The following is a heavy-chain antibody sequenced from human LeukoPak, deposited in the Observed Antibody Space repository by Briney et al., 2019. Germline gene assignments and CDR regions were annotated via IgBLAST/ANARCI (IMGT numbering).Heavy chain of an antibody. D-gene: IGHD4-23*01. CDR1: GFAFSRYT. CDR2: ISSTSIYV. J-gene: IGHJ6*03. CDR3: ARGRRVYGGNPNYYYYYMDV. Sequence: PGGSLRLSCTASGFAFSRYTMNWVRQAPGKGLEWVSSISSTSIYVYYADSVRGRFTVSRDNTKNSLFVQMDSLRADDTAVYYCARGRRVYGGNPNYYYYYMDVWGKGTTVTVSS. V-gene: IGHV3-21*01.